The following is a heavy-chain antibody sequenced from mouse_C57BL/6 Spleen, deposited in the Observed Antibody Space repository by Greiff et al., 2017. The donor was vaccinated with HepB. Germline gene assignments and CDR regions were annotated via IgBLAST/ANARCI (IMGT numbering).Heavy chain of an antibody. CDR3: ARGWDSWYFDV. V-gene: IGHV1-82*01. Sequence: VKLQESGPELVKPGASVKISCKASGYAFSSSWMNWVKQRPGKGLEWIGRIYPGDGDTNYNGKFKGKATLTADKSSSTAYMQLSSLTSEDSAVYFCARGWDSWYFDVWGTGTTVTVSS. D-gene: IGHD4-1*01. CDR1: GYAFSSSW. CDR2: IYPGDGDT. J-gene: IGHJ1*03.